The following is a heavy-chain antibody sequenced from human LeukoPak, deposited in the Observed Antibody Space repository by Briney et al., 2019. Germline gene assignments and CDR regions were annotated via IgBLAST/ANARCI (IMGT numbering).Heavy chain of an antibody. CDR3: TTWDGVD. J-gene: IGHJ3*01. D-gene: IGHD1-26*01. Sequence: PGGSLRLSCAASGFTFTNYLMTCVRQAPGKGLEWVGHIKSKTDGGTTDYAAPVKDRFTISRDDSKNTLYLQVNSLKTEDTAVYYCTTWDGVDWGQGTMVTVSS. V-gene: IGHV3-15*01. CDR2: IKSKTDGGTT. CDR1: GFTFTNYL.